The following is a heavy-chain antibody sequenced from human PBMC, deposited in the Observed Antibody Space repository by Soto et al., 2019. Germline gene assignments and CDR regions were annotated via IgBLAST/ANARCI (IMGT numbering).Heavy chain of an antibody. Sequence: EVQLLESGGGLVQPGESLRLSCAASGFTFSSYAMSWVRQAPGKGLEWVSVISGSDDSTYYADSVKGRFTISRDNSKNTLYRQMHSLRAEDAAVYYCAKRSSSSTFDYWGQGTLVTVSS. D-gene: IGHD6-6*01. CDR2: ISGSDDST. CDR1: GFTFSSYA. J-gene: IGHJ4*02. CDR3: AKRSSSSTFDY. V-gene: IGHV3-23*01.